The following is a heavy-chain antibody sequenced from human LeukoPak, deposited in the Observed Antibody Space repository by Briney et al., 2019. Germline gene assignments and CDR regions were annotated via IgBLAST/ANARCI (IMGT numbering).Heavy chain of an antibody. J-gene: IGHJ4*02. CDR3: ARGEQQLSLGYFDY. CDR2: IYYSGST. D-gene: IGHD6-13*01. CDR1: GGSISSGGYY. V-gene: IGHV4-31*03. Sequence: SQTLSLTCTVSGGSISSGGYYWSWIRQHPGKGLEWIGYIYYSGSTYYNPSLKSRVTISVDTSKNQFSLKLSSATAADTAVYYCARGEQQLSLGYFDYWGQGTLVTVSS.